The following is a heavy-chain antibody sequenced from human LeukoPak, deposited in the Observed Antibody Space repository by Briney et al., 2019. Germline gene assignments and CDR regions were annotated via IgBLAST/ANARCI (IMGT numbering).Heavy chain of an antibody. J-gene: IGHJ4*02. Sequence: GGSLRLSCAASGFTFSSYSMNWVRQAPGKGLEWVSSISSSSSYIYYADSVKGRFTISRDNAKNTLYLQMNSLRAEDTAVYYCASLITMVRGVTGDYWGQGTLVTVSS. D-gene: IGHD3-10*01. CDR2: ISSSSSYI. CDR1: GFTFSSYS. CDR3: ASLITMVRGVTGDY. V-gene: IGHV3-21*01.